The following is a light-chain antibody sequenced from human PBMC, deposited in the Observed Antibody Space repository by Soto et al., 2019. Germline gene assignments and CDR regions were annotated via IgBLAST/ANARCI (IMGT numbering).Light chain of an antibody. V-gene: IGLV2-14*01. CDR2: DVT. CDR3: SSYTTYSTVV. J-gene: IGLJ2*01. CDR1: SSDVGAYDD. Sequence: QSALTQPASVSGSPGQSITISCTGTSSDVGAYDDVSWYEQHPGKAPKLMLFDVTHRPSGVCHRVSGSKSGNTASLSISGLQAEDEPDYYCSSYTTYSTVVFGGGTQLTVL.